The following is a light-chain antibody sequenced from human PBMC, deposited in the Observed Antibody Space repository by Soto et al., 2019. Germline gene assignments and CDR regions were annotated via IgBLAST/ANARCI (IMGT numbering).Light chain of an antibody. J-gene: IGKJ3*01. CDR3: QHTYSIPYT. V-gene: IGKV3-15*01. Sequence: EIVMTQSPATLSLSPGERATLSCRASQTIDNTLAWYQRKPGQAPRLLIYDASTRATGVPARFSGSGSGTDFTLTISSLQSEDFATYYCQHTYSIPYTFGPGTKVDIK. CDR1: QTIDNT. CDR2: DAS.